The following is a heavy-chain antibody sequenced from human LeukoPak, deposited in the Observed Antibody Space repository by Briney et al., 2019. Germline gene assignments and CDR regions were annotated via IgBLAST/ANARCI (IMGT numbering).Heavy chain of an antibody. CDR1: GGSISSGGYY. Sequence: SETLSLTCTVSGGSISSGGYYWSWIRQHPGKGLEWIGYIFYSGSTYYNPSLKSRVTISVDTSKNQFSLKLSSVTAADTAVYYCARTRYSSSYHAFDNWGQETLVTVSS. V-gene: IGHV4-31*03. J-gene: IGHJ4*02. D-gene: IGHD3-3*01. CDR3: ARTRYSSSYHAFDN. CDR2: IFYSGST.